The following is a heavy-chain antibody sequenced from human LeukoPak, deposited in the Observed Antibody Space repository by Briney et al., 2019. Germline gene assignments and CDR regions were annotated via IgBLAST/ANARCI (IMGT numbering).Heavy chain of an antibody. J-gene: IGHJ5*02. CDR2: IPGSGSSA. D-gene: IGHD1-14*01. Sequence: GGSLTLSCVGSGFIFSYHYINWVRQAPGRGLVWIAYIPGSGSSADYADSVKGRFTVSRDNAANSVFLQMDSLRADDSAVYFCTRDPEYSDPWGQGTLVTVSS. CDR1: GFIFSYHY. CDR3: TRDPEYSDP. V-gene: IGHV3-11*01.